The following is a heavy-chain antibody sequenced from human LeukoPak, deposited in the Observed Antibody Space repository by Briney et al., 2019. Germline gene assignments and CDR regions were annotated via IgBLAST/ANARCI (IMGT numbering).Heavy chain of an antibody. D-gene: IGHD3-22*01. J-gene: IGHJ4*02. CDR3: ARDKYYYDTRGYLFDY. V-gene: IGHV4-59*12. CDR1: GGSISSYY. Sequence: SETLSLTCTVSGGSISSYYWSWIRQPPGKGLEWIGYIYYSGSTNYNPSLKSRGTMSVDTSKNQFSLKLSSVTAADTAVYYCARDKYYYDTRGYLFDYWGQGTLVTVSS. CDR2: IYYSGST.